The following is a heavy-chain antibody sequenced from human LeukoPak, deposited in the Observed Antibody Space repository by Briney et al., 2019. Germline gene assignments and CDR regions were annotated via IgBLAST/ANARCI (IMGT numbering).Heavy chain of an antibody. Sequence: EASVKVSCKASGGTFSSYAISWVRQAPGQGLEWMGGIIPIFGTANYAQKFQGGVTITADESTSTAYMELSSLRSEDTAVYYCARGDNWGFDYWGQGTLVTVSS. V-gene: IGHV1-69*13. D-gene: IGHD7-27*01. CDR2: IIPIFGTA. J-gene: IGHJ4*02. CDR3: ARGDNWGFDY. CDR1: GGTFSSYA.